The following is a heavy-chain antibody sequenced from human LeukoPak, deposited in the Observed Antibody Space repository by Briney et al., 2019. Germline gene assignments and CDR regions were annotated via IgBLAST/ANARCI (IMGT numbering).Heavy chain of an antibody. CDR1: GFTFSAYA. V-gene: IGHV3-48*03. Sequence: GGSLRLSCEASGFTFSAYAMTWVRQAPGKGLEWVSYISSSGSTIYYADSVKGRFTISRDNAKNSLYLQMNSLRAEDTAVYYCARTWENYYEGSSGYYDYWGQGTLVTVSS. CDR2: ISSSGSTI. J-gene: IGHJ4*02. CDR3: ARTWENYYEGSSGYYDY. D-gene: IGHD3-22*01.